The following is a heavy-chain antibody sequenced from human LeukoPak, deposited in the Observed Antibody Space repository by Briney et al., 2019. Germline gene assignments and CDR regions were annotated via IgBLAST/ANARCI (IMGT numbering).Heavy chain of an antibody. V-gene: IGHV4-61*01. Sequence: SETLSLTCTVSGGSLSSGSYYWSWIRQPPGKGLEWIAYIYYSGSTNYNPSLKSRATISVDTSKNQFSLMLSSVTAADTAVYYCARDDYYDSSAYSGIDYWGQGTLVTVSS. D-gene: IGHD3-22*01. CDR1: GGSLSSGSYY. CDR2: IYYSGST. CDR3: ARDDYYDSSAYSGIDY. J-gene: IGHJ4*02.